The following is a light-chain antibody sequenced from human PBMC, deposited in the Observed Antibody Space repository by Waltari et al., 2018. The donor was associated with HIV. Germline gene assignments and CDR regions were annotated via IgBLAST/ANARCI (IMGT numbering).Light chain of an antibody. CDR2: EVT. V-gene: IGLV2-8*01. J-gene: IGLJ3*02. Sequence: SALTPPPSASGSLAQSVTIPCTGSSTDIGAYDSVSWFQQHPRRAPKLLLYEVTRRPSTVSDRFSGSRSGSTAFLTVAGLQPDDEATYFCSSYGDSLRVLFGGGTNVTVL. CDR3: SSYGDSLRVL. CDR1: STDIGAYDS.